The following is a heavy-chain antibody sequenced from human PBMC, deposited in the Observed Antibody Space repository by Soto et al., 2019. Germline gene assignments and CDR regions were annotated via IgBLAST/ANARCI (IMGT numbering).Heavy chain of an antibody. V-gene: IGHV4-59*02. Sequence: LSLTCTVSGASVIRYYWNWIRQPPGKGLEWIGYIYNSGSTNYNPSLKSRVTISVDTSKNQFSLTLTSVTAADTAVYYCARAPTYSYGSGTPYYFYAMDVWGQGTTVTVSS. D-gene: IGHD3-10*01. CDR3: ARAPTYSYGSGTPYYFYAMDV. J-gene: IGHJ6*02. CDR1: GASVIRYY. CDR2: IYNSGST.